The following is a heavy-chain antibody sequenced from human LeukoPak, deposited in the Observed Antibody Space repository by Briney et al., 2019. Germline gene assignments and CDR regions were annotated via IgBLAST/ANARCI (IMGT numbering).Heavy chain of an antibody. CDR1: GYTFTGYY. CDR3: ARVVAAAGSWVDY. CDR2: INPNSGGT. D-gene: IGHD6-13*01. J-gene: IGHJ4*02. Sequence: ASVKVSCKASGYTFTGYYMHWVRQAPGQGLEWMGWINPNSGGTNYAQKFQGRVTMTRDTSISTAYMELSRLRPDDTAVYYCARVVAAAGSWVDYWGQGTLVTVSS. V-gene: IGHV1-2*02.